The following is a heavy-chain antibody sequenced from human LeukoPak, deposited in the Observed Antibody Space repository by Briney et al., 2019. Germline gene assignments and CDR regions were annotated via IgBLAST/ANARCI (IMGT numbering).Heavy chain of an antibody. CDR1: GFTVSSSF. CDR2: IYSGGST. V-gene: IGHV3-66*01. CDR3: ARGGDSLHY. J-gene: IGHJ4*02. Sequence: GGSLRLSCAASGFTVSSSFMTWVRQAPGQGLEWVSVIYSGGSTYYADSVKDRFTISRDNSKNMLYLQMNSLRAEDTAVYYCARGGDSLHYWGQGTLVTVSS. D-gene: IGHD3-10*01.